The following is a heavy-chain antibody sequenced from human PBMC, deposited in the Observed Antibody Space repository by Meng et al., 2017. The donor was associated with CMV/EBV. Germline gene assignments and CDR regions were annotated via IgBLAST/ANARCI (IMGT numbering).Heavy chain of an antibody. CDR1: GYTFTSYG. CDR3: ARDDLKYSGSYSTDY. Sequence: ASVKVSCKASGYTFTSYGISWARQAPGQGLEWMGWISAYNGNTNYAQKLQGRVTMTTDTSTSTAYMELRSLRSDDTAVYYCARDDLKYSGSYSTDYWGQGTLVTVSS. V-gene: IGHV1-18*01. CDR2: ISAYNGNT. D-gene: IGHD1-26*01. J-gene: IGHJ4*02.